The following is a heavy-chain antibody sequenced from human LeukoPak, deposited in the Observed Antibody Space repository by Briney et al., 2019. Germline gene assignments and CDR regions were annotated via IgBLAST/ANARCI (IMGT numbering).Heavy chain of an antibody. CDR1: GFTFSTYW. J-gene: IGHJ4*02. V-gene: IGHV3-7*01. Sequence: GGSLRLSCAASGFTFSTYWMRWVRQAPGKGLEWGANIHQDGNEKYYVDSVKGRFTISRDNAKNTVYLQMNSLRAEDTAVYYCATDDYRGLGYWGQGTLVTVSS. CDR2: IHQDGNEK. CDR3: ATDDYRGLGY. D-gene: IGHD3-16*01.